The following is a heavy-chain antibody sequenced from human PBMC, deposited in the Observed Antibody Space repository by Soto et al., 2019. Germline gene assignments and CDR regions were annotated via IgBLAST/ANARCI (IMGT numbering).Heavy chain of an antibody. CDR3: AKDTVTRSTVTTSGAFDI. Sequence: VQLLESGGGLVQPGGSLRLSCAASGFTFSSYAMSWVRQAPGKGLEWVSAISGSGGSTYYADSVKGRFTISRDNSKNTLYLQMNSLRAEDTAVYYCAKDTVTRSTVTTSGAFDIWGQGTMVTVSS. CDR1: GFTFSSYA. CDR2: ISGSGGST. V-gene: IGHV3-23*01. D-gene: IGHD4-17*01. J-gene: IGHJ3*02.